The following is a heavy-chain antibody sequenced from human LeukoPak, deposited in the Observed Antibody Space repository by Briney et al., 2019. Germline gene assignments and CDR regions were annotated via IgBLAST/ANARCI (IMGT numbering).Heavy chain of an antibody. V-gene: IGHV3-15*01. CDR1: GFTVSPNY. Sequence: PGGSLRLSCAASGFTVSPNYMSWVHQAPGKGLEWVGHVKTKTDGGTTDYAAPVKGRFTISRDDSKNTLYLQMNSLKTEDTAVYYCTTGTWIQLWLADYWGQGTLVTVSS. CDR3: TTGTWIQLWLADY. J-gene: IGHJ4*02. D-gene: IGHD5-18*01. CDR2: VKTKTDGGTT.